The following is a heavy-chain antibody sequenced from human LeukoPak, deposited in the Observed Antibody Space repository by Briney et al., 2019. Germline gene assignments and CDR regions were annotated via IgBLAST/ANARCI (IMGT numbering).Heavy chain of an antibody. CDR1: GFNFGSAW. V-gene: IGHV3-15*05. D-gene: IGHD2-21*01. CDR3: TTRKSI. CDR2: IKNKTEGGTT. J-gene: IGHJ4*02. Sequence: PGGSPRLSCAASGFNFGSAWMTWVRQAPGKGLEWVGRIKNKTEGGTTDYAAPVKGRFTISRDDSANMLYLQMNSLKIEDTAVYYCTTRKSIWGQGTLVTVSS.